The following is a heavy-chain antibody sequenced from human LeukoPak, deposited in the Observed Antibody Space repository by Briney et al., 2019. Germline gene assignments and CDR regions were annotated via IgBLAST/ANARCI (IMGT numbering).Heavy chain of an antibody. J-gene: IGHJ4*02. CDR1: GFTFSSYA. CDR2: ISGSGGST. Sequence: PGGSLRLSCAASGFTFSSYAMSWVRQAPGRGLEWVSVISGSGGSTYYADCVKGRFTISRDNAKNSLYLQMNSLRAEDTAVYYCARGFEYSSSLFDYWGQGTVVTVSS. CDR3: ARGFEYSSSLFDY. D-gene: IGHD6-6*01. V-gene: IGHV3-23*01.